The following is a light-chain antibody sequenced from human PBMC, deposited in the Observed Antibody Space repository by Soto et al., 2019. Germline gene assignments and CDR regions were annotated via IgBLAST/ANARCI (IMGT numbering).Light chain of an antibody. CDR2: GNS. CDR3: CSFTSSNTHV. CDR1: SSSIGAGYD. J-gene: IGLJ1*01. V-gene: IGLV1-40*01. Sequence: QSVLTQPPSVSGAPGQRVTISCTGSSSSIGAGYDVHWYQQRPGTAPKLLIFGNSNRPSGVPDRFSGSKSGTSASLTITGLQAEDEGDYYCCSFTSSNTHVFGTGTKVTVL.